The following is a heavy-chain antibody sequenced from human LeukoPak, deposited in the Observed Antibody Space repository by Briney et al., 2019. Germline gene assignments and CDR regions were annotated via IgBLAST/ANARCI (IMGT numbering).Heavy chain of an antibody. CDR1: GFTFSDYY. J-gene: IGHJ6*03. CDR3: ARVPPRPYYDFWSSHYYMDV. Sequence: AGGSLRLSCAASGFTFSDYYMSWIRQAPGKGLEWVSYISSSGSTIYYADSVKGRFTISRDNAKNSLYLQMNSLRAEDTAVYYCARVPPRPYYDFWSSHYYMDVWGKGTTVTVS. D-gene: IGHD3-3*01. CDR2: ISSSGSTI. V-gene: IGHV3-11*04.